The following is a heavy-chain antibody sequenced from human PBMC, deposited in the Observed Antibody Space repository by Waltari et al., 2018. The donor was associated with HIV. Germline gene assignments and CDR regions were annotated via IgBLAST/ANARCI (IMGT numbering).Heavy chain of an antibody. V-gene: IGHV1-8*01. CDR3: ARGGLYSSGWYRGDNWFDP. Sequence: QVQLVQSGAEVKKPGASVKVSCKASGYTFTSYDINWVRQATGQGLEWMGWMNPNIGNTGNAQKFQGRVTMTRNTSISTAYMELSSLRSEDTAVYYCARGGLYSSGWYRGDNWFDPWGQGTLVTVSS. J-gene: IGHJ5*02. CDR2: MNPNIGNT. CDR1: GYTFTSYD. D-gene: IGHD6-19*01.